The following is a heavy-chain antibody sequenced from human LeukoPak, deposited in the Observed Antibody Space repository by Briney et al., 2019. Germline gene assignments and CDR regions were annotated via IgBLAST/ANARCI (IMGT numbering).Heavy chain of an antibody. J-gene: IGHJ2*01. CDR2: INHSGST. CDR3: ARGSGSYYMMWYFDL. D-gene: IGHD1-26*01. CDR1: GGSFSGYY. Sequence: SETLSLTCAVYGGSFSGYYWSWIRQPPGKGLEWIGEINHSGSTNYNPSLKSRVTISVDTSKNQFSLKLSSVTAADTAVYYCARGSGSYYMMWYFDLWGRGTLVTVSS. V-gene: IGHV4-34*01.